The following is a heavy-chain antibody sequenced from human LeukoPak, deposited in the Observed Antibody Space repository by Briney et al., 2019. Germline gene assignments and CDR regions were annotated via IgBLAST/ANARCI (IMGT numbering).Heavy chain of an antibody. D-gene: IGHD3-10*01. CDR2: IFYSGST. V-gene: IGHV4-39*07. CDR3: ARGGTSMVRGVIITWPDY. J-gene: IGHJ4*02. CDR1: SGSISTSNYY. Sequence: PSETLSLTCTVSSGSISTSNYYWGWVRQPPGKALEWIGNIFYSGSTYYSPSLKSRVTISLDTSRNQFSLKLNSVTAADTAVYYCARGGTSMVRGVIITWPDYWGQGTLVTVSS.